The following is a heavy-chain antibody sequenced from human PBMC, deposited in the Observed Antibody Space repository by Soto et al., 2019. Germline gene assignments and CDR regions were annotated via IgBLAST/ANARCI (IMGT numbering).Heavy chain of an antibody. V-gene: IGHV1-18*04. J-gene: IGHJ4*02. CDR2: VSAYNGNT. CDR3: ARESTTTSRGSSWYGIAVAYVTNFDY. D-gene: IGHD6-13*01. CDR1: GYTFTTYG. Sequence: QVQLVQSGAEVKKPGASVKVSCKASGYTFTTYGISWVRQAPGQGLEWVGWVSAYNGNTNYAQNLQGRVTMTTDPSTSTDCMELRCRRSDDTAVYYCARESTTTSRGSSWYGIAVAYVTNFDYWGQGTLVTVSS.